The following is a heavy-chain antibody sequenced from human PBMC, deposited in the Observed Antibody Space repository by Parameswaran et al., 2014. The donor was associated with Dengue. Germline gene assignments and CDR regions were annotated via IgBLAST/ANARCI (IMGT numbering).Heavy chain of an antibody. J-gene: IGHJ5*02. CDR2: IIPVLGTT. V-gene: IGHV1-69*08. D-gene: IGHD3-10*01. Sequence: VKVSCKASGGTFSSYTLSWVRQAPGQGLEWMGRIIPVLGTTNYAQKFQGRLTISADKFTSTVYLELINLRSEDTAVYYCARDEYSYASGNESPHNWFDPWGQGTLVTVSS. CDR1: GGTFSSYT. CDR3: ARDEYSYASGNESPHNWFDP.